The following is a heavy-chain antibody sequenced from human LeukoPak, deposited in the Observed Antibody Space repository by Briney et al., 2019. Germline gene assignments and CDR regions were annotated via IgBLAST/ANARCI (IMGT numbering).Heavy chain of an antibody. D-gene: IGHD3-16*01. CDR3: ARDLLMTPSYYYGMDV. Sequence: GGSLRLSCAASGFTFKNYAMSWVRQAPGKGLVWVSTISGPGSTTYYADSVEGRFTISRDDSKNTLYLQMNSLRAEDAAVYYCARDLLMTPSYYYGMDVWGQGTTVTVSS. V-gene: IGHV3-23*01. CDR1: GFTFKNYA. CDR2: ISGPGSTT. J-gene: IGHJ6*02.